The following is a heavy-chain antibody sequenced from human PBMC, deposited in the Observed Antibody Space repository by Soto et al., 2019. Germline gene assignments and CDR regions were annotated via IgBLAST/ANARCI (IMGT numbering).Heavy chain of an antibody. Sequence: GGSLRLSXAASGFTFSSYGMHWVRQAPGKGLEWVAFIWHDGGNKFYAESVKGRFTISRDNSKNTLYLQMTSLSAEDTAMYYCARDGDVNTGLGKDYWGQGTLVTVSS. V-gene: IGHV3-33*01. CDR1: GFTFSSYG. D-gene: IGHD7-27*01. CDR2: IWHDGGNK. CDR3: ARDGDVNTGLGKDY. J-gene: IGHJ4*02.